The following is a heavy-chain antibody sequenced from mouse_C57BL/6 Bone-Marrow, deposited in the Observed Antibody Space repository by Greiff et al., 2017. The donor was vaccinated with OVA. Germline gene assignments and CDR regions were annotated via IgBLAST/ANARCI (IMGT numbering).Heavy chain of an antibody. V-gene: IGHV1-39*01. CDR2: INPNYGTT. D-gene: IGHD1-1*01. Sequence: VHVKQSGPELVKPGASVKISCKASGYSFTDYNMNWVKQSNGKSLEWIGVINPNYGTTSYNQKFKGKATLTVDPSSSTAYMQLNSLTSEDSAVYYCARSFITTVVGPYYFDYWGQGTTLTVSS. J-gene: IGHJ2*01. CDR1: GYSFTDYN. CDR3: ARSFITTVVGPYYFDY.